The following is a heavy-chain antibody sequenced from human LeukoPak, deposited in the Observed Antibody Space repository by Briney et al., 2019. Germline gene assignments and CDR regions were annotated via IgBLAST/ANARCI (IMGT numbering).Heavy chain of an antibody. CDR2: IWYDGSNK. CDR3: ARGAYGSGTYHDFDI. J-gene: IGHJ3*02. CDR1: GFTFSSYD. V-gene: IGHV3-33*08. D-gene: IGHD3-10*01. Sequence: GGSLRLSCAASGFTFSSYDMHWVRQAPGKGLEWVAVIWYDGSNKYYVDSVKGRFTISRDNSKNTLYLQMNSLRAEDTAVYYCARGAYGSGTYHDFDIWGQGTMVTVSS.